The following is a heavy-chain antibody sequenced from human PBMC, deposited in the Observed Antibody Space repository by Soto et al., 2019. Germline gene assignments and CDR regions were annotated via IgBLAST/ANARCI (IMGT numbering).Heavy chain of an antibody. D-gene: IGHD6-13*01. CDR1: GFTFSSYN. J-gene: IGHJ4*02. CDR2: ISGSSSYI. V-gene: IGHV3-21*01. Sequence: EVQLVESGGGLVKPGGSLRLSCAASGFTFSSYNMNWVRQAPGKGLEWVSSISGSSSYIYYSDSVKGRFTISRDNAKNSLYLQMNSLGAEDTAVYFCARDSSSWYYWGQGTLVTVSS. CDR3: ARDSSSWYY.